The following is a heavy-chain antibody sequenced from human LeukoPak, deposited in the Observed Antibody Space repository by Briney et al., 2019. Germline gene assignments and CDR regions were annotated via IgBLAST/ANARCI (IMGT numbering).Heavy chain of an antibody. D-gene: IGHD3-10*01. CDR3: AKDVSGTYSPDY. Sequence: GGSLRLSCAASGFTFSSYAMSWVRQAPGKGLEWVSAISGSGGSTYYADSVRGRFTISRDNSKNTLYLQMKSLRAEDTAVYYCAKDVSGTYSPDYWGQGTLVTVSS. J-gene: IGHJ4*02. V-gene: IGHV3-23*01. CDR2: ISGSGGST. CDR1: GFTFSSYA.